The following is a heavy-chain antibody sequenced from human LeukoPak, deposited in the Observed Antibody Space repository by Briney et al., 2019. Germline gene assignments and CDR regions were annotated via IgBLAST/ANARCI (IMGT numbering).Heavy chain of an antibody. CDR3: ARDRARDYDFWSGYYTPLEANWFDP. D-gene: IGHD3-3*01. J-gene: IGHJ5*02. CDR1: GFTFNSYA. Sequence: GGSLRLSCAGSGFTFNSYAMSWVRQAPRKGLEWVSTISISGDGTYYADSVKGRFTISRDNAKNSLYLQMNSLRAEDTAVYYCARDRARDYDFWSGYYTPLEANWFDPWGQGTLVTVSS. V-gene: IGHV3-21*01. CDR2: ISISGDGT.